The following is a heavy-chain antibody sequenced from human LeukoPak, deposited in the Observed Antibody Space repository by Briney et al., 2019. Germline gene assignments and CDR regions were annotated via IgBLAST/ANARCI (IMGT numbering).Heavy chain of an antibody. V-gene: IGHV1-46*01. CDR3: AGRRDGSDY. Sequence: GASVKVSCKTSGYSFITYYIHWVRQAPGQGLEWMGFINPGGGSTSYAQKFQGRVTVTRDTSTSTVYMEVSSLRSEDTAVYYCAGRRDGSDYWGQGTLVTVSS. D-gene: IGHD5-24*01. CDR2: INPGGGST. CDR1: GYSFITYY. J-gene: IGHJ4*02.